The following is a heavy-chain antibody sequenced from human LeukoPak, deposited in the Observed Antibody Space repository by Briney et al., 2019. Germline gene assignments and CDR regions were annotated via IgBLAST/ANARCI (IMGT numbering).Heavy chain of an antibody. V-gene: IGHV4-61*01. CDR2: IYYSGST. CDR3: ARGGYYYDSSGYFDY. Sequence: SETLSLTCTVSGGSISSSSYYWSWIRQPPGKGLEWIGYIYYSGSTNYNPSLKSRVTISVDTSKNQFSLKLSSVTAADTAVYYCARGGYYYDSSGYFDYWGQGTLVTVSS. CDR1: GGSISSSSYY. J-gene: IGHJ4*02. D-gene: IGHD3-22*01.